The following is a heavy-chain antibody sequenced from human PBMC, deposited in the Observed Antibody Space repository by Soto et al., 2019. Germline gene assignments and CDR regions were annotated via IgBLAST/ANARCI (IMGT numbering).Heavy chain of an antibody. D-gene: IGHD6-19*01. CDR1: GGTFTKYA. V-gene: IGHV1-69*01. Sequence: QVQLVQSGAAVRKPGSSVKVSCKASGGTFTKYAITWVRQAPRQGLEWMGGIVPLPGTTNHAQKFRGRGTISADESTSTAYLELSSLRSEDTAVYYFASAVGGLGGSSGWPDYAFDVWGQGTMVIVSS. CDR3: ASAVGGLGGSSGWPDYAFDV. J-gene: IGHJ3*01. CDR2: IVPLPGTT.